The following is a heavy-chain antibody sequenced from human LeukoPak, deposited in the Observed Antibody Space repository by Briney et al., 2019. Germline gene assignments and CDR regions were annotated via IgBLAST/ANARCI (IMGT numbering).Heavy chain of an antibody. Sequence: SETLSLTCTVSGGSISSYYWGWIRQPPGKGLEWIGSIYYTRSTYYNPSLKSRVTISVDTSKNQFSLKLTSVTAADTAVYYCARGVTMIVVVIHDWYFDLWGRGTLVTVSS. J-gene: IGHJ2*01. V-gene: IGHV4-39*01. CDR2: IYYTRST. D-gene: IGHD3-22*01. CDR3: ARGVTMIVVVIHDWYFDL. CDR1: GGSISSYY.